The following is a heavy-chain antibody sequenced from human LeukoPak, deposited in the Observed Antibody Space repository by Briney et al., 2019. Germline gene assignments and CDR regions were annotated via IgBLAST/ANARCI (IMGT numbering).Heavy chain of an antibody. CDR3: ARRSSNPVGAIDY. CDR2: FSYSGT. J-gene: IGHJ4*02. V-gene: IGHV4-39*01. CDR1: GGSISNPNYY. D-gene: IGHD1-26*01. Sequence: SETLSLTCTVSGGSISNPNYYWGWIRQPPGKGLEWIGSFSYSGTYYNPSLENRVTISVDTSRNQFSLKLTSVTAADTAVYYCARRSSNPVGAIDYWGQGTLVIVSS.